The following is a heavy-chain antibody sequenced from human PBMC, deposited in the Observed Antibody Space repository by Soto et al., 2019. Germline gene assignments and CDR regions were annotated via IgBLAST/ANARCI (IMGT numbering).Heavy chain of an antibody. D-gene: IGHD3-10*01. J-gene: IGHJ4*02. CDR2: ISSSSSYI. CDR1: GFTFSSYS. V-gene: IGHV3-21*01. CDR3: ARGASVYYYGSGSFGHFYYFDY. Sequence: GGSLRLSCAASGFTFSSYSRNWVRQAPGKGLEWVSSISSSSSYIYYADSVKGRFTISRDNAKNSLYLQMNSLRAEDTAVYYCARGASVYYYGSGSFGHFYYFDYWGQGTLVTVSS.